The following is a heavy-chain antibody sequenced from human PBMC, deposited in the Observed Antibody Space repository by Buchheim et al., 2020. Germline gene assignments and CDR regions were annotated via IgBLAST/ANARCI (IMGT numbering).Heavy chain of an antibody. CDR3: ARQNSGYFAY. V-gene: IGHV4-30-4*01. J-gene: IGHJ4*02. Sequence: QVQLQESGPGLLKPSQTLSLTCSVSGGSVSSGDYYWSWIRQPPGKGLEWIGYIHYSGSTYYNPSLKSRVFISRATSKNQLSLKMTSVTATDTAVYYCARQNSGYFAYWGQGT. D-gene: IGHD3-22*01. CDR1: GGSVSSGDYY. CDR2: IHYSGST.